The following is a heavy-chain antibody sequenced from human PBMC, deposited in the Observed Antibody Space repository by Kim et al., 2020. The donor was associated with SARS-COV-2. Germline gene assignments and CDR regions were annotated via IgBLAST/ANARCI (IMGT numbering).Heavy chain of an antibody. Sequence: GGSLRLSCVRSGFTFGDYTMLWVRQAPGKGLEWVSGITKDNGIIGYVDSVRGRFTISRDNDANSLYLQMDSLRPEDTALYYCAKGGGSGTYSGDYWGQGTLVTVSS. V-gene: IGHV3-9*01. CDR1: GFTFGDYT. CDR2: ITKDNGII. D-gene: IGHD3-10*01. CDR3: AKGGGSGTYSGDY. J-gene: IGHJ4*02.